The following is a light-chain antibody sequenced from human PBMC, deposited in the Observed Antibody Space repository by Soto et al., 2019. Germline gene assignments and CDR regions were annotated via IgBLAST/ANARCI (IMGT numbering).Light chain of an antibody. V-gene: IGKV3-20*01. Sequence: EIVLTQSPGTLPLSPGERATLSCRASQSVSSSYLAWYQQKPGQAPRRLIYGASSRATGIPDRFSGSGSGTDFTLTISRLEPEDFAVYYCQYYGTSPQTFGQGTKVDIK. CDR2: GAS. J-gene: IGKJ1*01. CDR3: QYYGTSPQT. CDR1: QSVSSSY.